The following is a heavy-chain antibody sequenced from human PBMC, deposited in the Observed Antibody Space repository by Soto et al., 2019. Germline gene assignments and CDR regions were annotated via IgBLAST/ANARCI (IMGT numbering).Heavy chain of an antibody. CDR3: ARDLLWSAQKPIDF. CDR2: INPNSGAT. V-gene: IGHV1-2*02. D-gene: IGHD2-21*01. J-gene: IGHJ4*02. Sequence: ASVKFSCKASGYTFSGYNTHWVRQAPGQGLEWMGWINPNSGATNFARKFQGRVSMTRDTSIGTAYMELTNLTSDDTAVYFCARDLLWSAQKPIDFWGQGTLVTVSS. CDR1: GYTFSGYN.